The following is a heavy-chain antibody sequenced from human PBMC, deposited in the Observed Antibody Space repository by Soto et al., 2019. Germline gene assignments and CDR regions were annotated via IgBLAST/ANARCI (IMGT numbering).Heavy chain of an antibody. CDR1: GYTFISYG. V-gene: IGHV1-18*04. Sequence: QVQLVQSGAEVKKPGASVKVSCKASGYTFISYGISWVRQAPGQGLEWVGWMSAFTGNADYAQIFQDRVTMTTDTSTSTAYMELRSLSSDDPAVYYCARDQRYYGSGYYDSDSWGQGTLVTVSS. J-gene: IGHJ1*01. CDR2: MSAFTGNA. D-gene: IGHD3-10*01. CDR3: ARDQRYYGSGYYDSDS.